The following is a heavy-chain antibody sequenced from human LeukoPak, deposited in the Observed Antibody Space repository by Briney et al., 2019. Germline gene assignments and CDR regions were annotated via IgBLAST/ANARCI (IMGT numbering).Heavy chain of an antibody. CDR1: GYTFTDYY. V-gene: IGHV1-2*02. Sequence: ASVKVSCKTSGYTFTDYYMHWVRQAPGQGLEYMGWINPNGGGTDYAQKFQGRVTMTRDSSISTAYMELSRLRSDDTAVYYCARVLPGDAYSYGYWGQGTLVTVSS. CDR3: ARVLPGDAYSYGY. CDR2: INPNGGGT. D-gene: IGHD5-18*01. J-gene: IGHJ4*02.